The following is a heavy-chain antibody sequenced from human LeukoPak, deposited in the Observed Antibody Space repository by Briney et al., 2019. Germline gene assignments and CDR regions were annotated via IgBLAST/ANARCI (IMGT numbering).Heavy chain of an antibody. J-gene: IGHJ4*02. D-gene: IGHD6-6*01. Sequence: RASVKVSCKVSGYTLTELSMHWVRQAPGKGLEWRGGFDPEDGETIYAQKFQGRVTMTEDTSTDTAYMELSSLRSEDTAVYYCATDLGYSSSLGTFDYWGQGTLVTVSS. V-gene: IGHV1-24*01. CDR1: GYTLTELS. CDR2: FDPEDGET. CDR3: ATDLGYSSSLGTFDY.